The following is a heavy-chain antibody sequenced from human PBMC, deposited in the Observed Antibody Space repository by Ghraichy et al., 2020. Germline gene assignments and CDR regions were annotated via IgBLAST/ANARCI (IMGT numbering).Heavy chain of an antibody. V-gene: IGHV1-18*04. CDR1: GYTFSSFG. D-gene: IGHD3-3*01. J-gene: IGHJ5*01. Sequence: ASVKVSCQTSGYTFSSFGITWVRQAPGQGLEWMGWISGYNGHSLYAQKFQGRLTMTTDTSTTTAYMELRSLRSDDTAVYYCARDKLMRGEVSYFDSWGQGTLVTVSS. CDR2: ISGYNGHS. CDR3: ARDKLMRGEVSYFDS.